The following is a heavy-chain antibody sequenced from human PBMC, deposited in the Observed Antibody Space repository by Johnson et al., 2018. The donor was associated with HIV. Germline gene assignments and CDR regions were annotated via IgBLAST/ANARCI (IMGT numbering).Heavy chain of an antibody. CDR3: AREVGSWYSSSSGAFDI. CDR1: GFTFSSYD. J-gene: IGHJ3*02. V-gene: IGHV3-13*01. CDR2: IGTAGDT. Sequence: VQLVESGGGLVQPGGSLRLSCAASGFTFSSYDMHWVRQATGKGLELVSAIGTAGDTYYPGSVKGRFTISRENAKNSLYLQMNSLRAGDTAVYYCAREVGSWYSSSSGAFDIWGQGTMVTVSS. D-gene: IGHD6-6*01.